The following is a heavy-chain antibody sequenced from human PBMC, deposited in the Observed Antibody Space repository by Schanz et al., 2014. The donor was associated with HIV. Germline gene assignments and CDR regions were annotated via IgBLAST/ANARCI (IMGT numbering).Heavy chain of an antibody. D-gene: IGHD3-10*01. CDR3: ARGGILLLRGVSNWFDP. J-gene: IGHJ5*02. V-gene: IGHV4-31*03. CDR1: GGSIISGDYY. Sequence: QVRLQESGPGLVKPSETLSLTCTVSGGSIISGDYYWTWIRQHPGKGLEWIGYIYYSGNTHYNPSLRGRLTISVDTSKNQFSLEVNSVTAADTAVYYCARGGILLLRGVSNWFDPWGQGTLVIVSS. CDR2: IYYSGNT.